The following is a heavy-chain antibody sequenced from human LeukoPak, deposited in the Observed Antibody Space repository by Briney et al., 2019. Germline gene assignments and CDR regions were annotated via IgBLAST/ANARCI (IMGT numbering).Heavy chain of an antibody. D-gene: IGHD4-17*01. CDR3: ARDASYDYGDPIAY. Sequence: PGGSLRLSCAASGFSFSTYSMNWVRQAPGKGLEWVSSISSSTYIYYADSLKGRFTISRDNAKNSLYLQMNSLRVEDTAVYYCARDASYDYGDPIAYWGQGTLVTVSS. CDR2: ISSSTYI. CDR1: GFSFSTYS. V-gene: IGHV3-21*01. J-gene: IGHJ4*02.